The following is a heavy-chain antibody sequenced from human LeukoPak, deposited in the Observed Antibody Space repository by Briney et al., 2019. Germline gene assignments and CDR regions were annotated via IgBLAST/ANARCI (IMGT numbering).Heavy chain of an antibody. CDR2: IIPIFGTA. J-gene: IGHJ3*02. Sequence: ASVKVSCKASGGTFSSYAISWVRQAPGQGLEWMGEIIPIFGTANYAQKFQGRVTTTADESTSTAYMELSSLRSEDTAVYYCARDMDPDAFDIWGQGTMVTVSS. D-gene: IGHD3-10*01. V-gene: IGHV1-69*13. CDR3: ARDMDPDAFDI. CDR1: GGTFSSYA.